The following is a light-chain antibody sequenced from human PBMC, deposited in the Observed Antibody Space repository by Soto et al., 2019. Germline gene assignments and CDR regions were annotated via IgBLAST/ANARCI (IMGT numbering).Light chain of an antibody. CDR3: AAWDDSLGAYV. J-gene: IGLJ1*01. CDR1: NSNIGTNT. Sequence: QSVLTQPPSASATPGQRVTISCSGSNSNIGTNTVNWYQQLPGTAPRLLIYTNNQRPSGVPQRFSGSKTGTSASLAIGGLQSEDGADYYCAAWDDSLGAYVFGTRTKV. CDR2: TNN. V-gene: IGLV1-44*01.